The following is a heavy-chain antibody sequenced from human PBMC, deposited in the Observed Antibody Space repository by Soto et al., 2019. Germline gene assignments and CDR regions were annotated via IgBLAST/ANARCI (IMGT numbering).Heavy chain of an antibody. J-gene: IGHJ4*02. CDR1: GFTFSSYA. V-gene: IGHV3-30-3*01. CDR3: ARDSWGFVY. D-gene: IGHD2-15*01. CDR2: ISYDGNNK. Sequence: SLRLSCAASGFTFSSYAMHWVRQAPGKGLEWVAVISYDGNNKYYADSVKGRFTISRDNSKNTLYAQMNSLRAEDTAVYYCARDSWGFVYWGQVTLVTVSS.